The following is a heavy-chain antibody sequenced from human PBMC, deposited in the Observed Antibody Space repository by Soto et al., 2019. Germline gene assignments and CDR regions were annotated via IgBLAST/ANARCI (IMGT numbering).Heavy chain of an antibody. CDR2: INHSGST. D-gene: IGHD6-19*01. J-gene: IGHJ6*02. CDR3: ARAPRRAVAGTYYYYGMDV. CDR1: GGSFSGYY. V-gene: IGHV4-34*01. Sequence: SETLSLTCAVYGGSFSGYYWSWIRQPPGKGLEWIGEINHSGSTNYNPSLKSRVTISVDTSKNQFSLKLSSVTAADTAVYYCARAPRRAVAGTYYYYGMDVWGQGTTVTVSS.